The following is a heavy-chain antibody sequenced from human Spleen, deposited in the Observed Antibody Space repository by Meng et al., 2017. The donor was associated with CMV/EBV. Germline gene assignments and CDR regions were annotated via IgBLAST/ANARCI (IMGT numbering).Heavy chain of an antibody. CDR3: AREAPPANYDFWSGYYWFDP. D-gene: IGHD3-3*01. Sequence: SVKVSCKASGGTFSNYVLSWVRQAPGQGLEWMGGIIPILGIANYAQKFQGRVTITTDESTSTAYMELSSLRSEDTAVYYCAREAPPANYDFWSGYYWFDPWGQGTLVTVSS. CDR2: IIPILGIA. CDR1: GGTFSNYV. V-gene: IGHV1-69*10. J-gene: IGHJ5*02.